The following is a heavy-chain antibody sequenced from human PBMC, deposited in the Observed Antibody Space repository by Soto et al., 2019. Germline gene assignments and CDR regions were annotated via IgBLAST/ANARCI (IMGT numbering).Heavy chain of an antibody. J-gene: IGHJ4*02. CDR3: ARHPYCDILPGYSFDY. CDR2: IYYSGST. V-gene: IGHV4-39*01. D-gene: IGHD3-9*01. Sequence: PSVTLSLTCTVSGGSISSSGYYWGWMRQPPGKGLEWIGSIYYSGSTYYNPSLKRRVTICVDTSKNQFSLKLCSVTAADTAVYYCARHPYCDILPGYSFDYWGQGTLVTVSS. CDR1: GGSISSSGYY.